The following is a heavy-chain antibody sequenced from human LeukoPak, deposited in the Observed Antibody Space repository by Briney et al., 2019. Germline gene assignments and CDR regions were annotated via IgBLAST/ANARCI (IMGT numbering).Heavy chain of an antibody. J-gene: IGHJ4*02. CDR2: ISGNNDNP. Sequence: ASVKVSCKTSGYTFSNFGINWVRQAPGQGLEWMGWISGNNDNPNYGQKFQGRFTVTTDSSTSTAYMELRNLKFDDTAVYYCARDGTSTDDYWGQGTLVTVSS. V-gene: IGHV1-18*01. CDR3: ARDGTSTDDY. D-gene: IGHD2-2*01. CDR1: GYTFSNFG.